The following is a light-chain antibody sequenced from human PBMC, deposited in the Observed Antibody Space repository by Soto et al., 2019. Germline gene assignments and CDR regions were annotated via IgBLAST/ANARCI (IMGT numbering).Light chain of an antibody. J-gene: IGKJ1*01. Sequence: ETVMTHSPATLSVSPGERATLSCRASQSVNSKLAWYQQKPGQAPRLLIYAASTRATGIPARFSGSGSGTEFTPTISSLQSEDFAVYYCQQYKNWPWTFGQGTKVDIK. CDR2: AAS. CDR3: QQYKNWPWT. V-gene: IGKV3-15*01. CDR1: QSVNSK.